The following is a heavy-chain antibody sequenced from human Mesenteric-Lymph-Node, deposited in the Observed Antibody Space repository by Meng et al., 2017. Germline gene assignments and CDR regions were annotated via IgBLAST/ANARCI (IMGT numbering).Heavy chain of an antibody. CDR2: IHTSGST. V-gene: IGHV4-61*02. J-gene: IGHJ4*02. CDR1: GGSISSGNYY. CDR3: ARYAFYGSGTEGDY. Sequence: SETLSLTCTVSGGSISSGNYYWSWIRQPAGKGLEWIGSIHTSGSTNYSPSLKSRVSISLDTSKSQFSLSLSSVTVADTAVYYCARYAFYGSGTEGDYWGQGTLVTVSS. D-gene: IGHD3-10*01.